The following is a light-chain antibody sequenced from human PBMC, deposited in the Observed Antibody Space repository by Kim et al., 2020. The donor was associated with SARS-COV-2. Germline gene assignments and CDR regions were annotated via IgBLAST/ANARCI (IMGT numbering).Light chain of an antibody. CDR1: QTISNY. Sequence: DIEMTQSPSSLSASVGDSVTITCRTSQTISNYLNWYQQKPGKAPKLLIFTASSLQSGVPSRFSGRVSETDFTLTITSLQPEDFATYYCQQSYVTPRTFGQGTKVDIK. CDR3: QQSYVTPRT. V-gene: IGKV1-39*01. J-gene: IGKJ1*01. CDR2: TAS.